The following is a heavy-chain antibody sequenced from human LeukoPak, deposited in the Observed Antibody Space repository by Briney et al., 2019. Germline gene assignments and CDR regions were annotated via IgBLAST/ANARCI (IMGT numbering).Heavy chain of an antibody. Sequence: SETLSLTCIVSGYSITSGYYWGWIRQPPGKGLEWIGSIYHSGDTYYNPSLKSRVTISVDTSKNQFSLKLSSVTAADTAVYYCARAKYQYYDVLTGYYDYWGQGTLITVSS. CDR2: IYHSGDT. J-gene: IGHJ4*02. D-gene: IGHD3-9*01. CDR3: ARAKYQYYDVLTGYYDY. V-gene: IGHV4-38-2*02. CDR1: GYSITSGYY.